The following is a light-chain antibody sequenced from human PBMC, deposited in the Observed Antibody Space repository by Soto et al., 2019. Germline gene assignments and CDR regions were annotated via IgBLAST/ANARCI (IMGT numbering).Light chain of an antibody. CDR2: QDS. V-gene: IGLV3-1*01. CDR3: QAWDNSLVV. CDR1: KLGDRY. J-gene: IGLJ2*01. Sequence: SYELTQPTSVSVSPGQTASISCSGDKLGDRYACWYQQKPGQSPVLVISQDSKRPSGIPERFSGSNSGNTATLTISGTQAMDEADYYCQAWDNSLVVFGGGTKLTVL.